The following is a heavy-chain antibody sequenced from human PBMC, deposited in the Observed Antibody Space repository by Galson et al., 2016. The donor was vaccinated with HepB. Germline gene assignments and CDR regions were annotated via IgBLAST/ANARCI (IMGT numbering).Heavy chain of an antibody. Sequence: SLRLSCAAPGFMFETHGMHWVRQAPGKGLEWVAVISLDGTKFNSADSVKGRFTISRDNSKNTLYLQMNSLRAEDTAIYFCARDPRQWQRGYRYGFDYWGQGTLVIVSS. CDR2: ISLDGTKF. J-gene: IGHJ4*02. CDR3: ARDPRQWQRGYRYGFDY. V-gene: IGHV3-30*03. CDR1: GFMFETHG. D-gene: IGHD5-18*01.